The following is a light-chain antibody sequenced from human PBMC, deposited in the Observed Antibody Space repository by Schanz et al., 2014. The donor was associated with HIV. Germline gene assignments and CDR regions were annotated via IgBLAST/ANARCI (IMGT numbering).Light chain of an antibody. J-gene: IGLJ3*02. CDR2: EVT. Sequence: QSALTQPPSASGAPGQSVTISCTGTNSDVGGYNHLSWHRQHPGKAPKLMIYEVTKRPSGVPDRFSGSKSGNTASLTISGLQAEDEADYYCCSYAGSYTFVVFGGGTKLTVL. CDR3: CSYAGSYTFVV. V-gene: IGLV2-8*01. CDR1: NSDVGGYNH.